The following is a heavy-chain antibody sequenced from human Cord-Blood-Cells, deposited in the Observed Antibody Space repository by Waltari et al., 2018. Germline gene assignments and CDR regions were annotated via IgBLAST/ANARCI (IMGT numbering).Heavy chain of an antibody. CDR1: GGSFSGYY. CDR3: ARILYSSSSYYYYYMDV. J-gene: IGHJ6*03. CDR2: INHSGST. D-gene: IGHD6-6*01. Sequence: QVQLQQWGAGLLKPSETLSLTCAVYGGSFSGYYWSWIRQPPGKGLEWIGEINHSGSTTYNPSLKSRVTISVDTSKNQFSLKLSSVTAAATAVYYCARILYSSSSYYYYYMDVWGKGTTVTVSS. V-gene: IGHV4-34*01.